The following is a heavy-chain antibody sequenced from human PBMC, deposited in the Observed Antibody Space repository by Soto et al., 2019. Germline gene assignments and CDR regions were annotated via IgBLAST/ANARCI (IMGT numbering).Heavy chain of an antibody. CDR2: ISGSGGST. Sequence: EVQLLESGGGLVQPGGSLRLSCAASGFTFSSYAMSWVRQAPGKGPEWVSAISGSGGSTYYADSVKGRFTISRDNSKNTLYLQMNSLRAEDTAVYYCAKDPSSVVDRGDVWGQGTTVTVSS. D-gene: IGHD3-10*01. CDR3: AKDPSSVVDRGDV. CDR1: GFTFSSYA. V-gene: IGHV3-23*01. J-gene: IGHJ6*02.